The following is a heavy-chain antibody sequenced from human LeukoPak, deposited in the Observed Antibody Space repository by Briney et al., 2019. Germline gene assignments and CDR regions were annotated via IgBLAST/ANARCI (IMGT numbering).Heavy chain of an antibody. CDR2: INPNSDVT. Sequence: ASVKVSCKASGYTFTGYYMHWVRQAPGQGLEWMGWINPNSDVTNYAQKLQGRVTMTTDTSTSTAYMELRSLRSDDTAVYYCARRYSGSYYGDSGDYWGQGTLVTVSS. J-gene: IGHJ4*02. V-gene: IGHV1-2*02. CDR3: ARRYSGSYYGDSGDY. D-gene: IGHD1-26*01. CDR1: GYTFTGYY.